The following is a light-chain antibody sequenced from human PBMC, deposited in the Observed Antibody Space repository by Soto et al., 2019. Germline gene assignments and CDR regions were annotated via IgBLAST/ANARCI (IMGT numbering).Light chain of an antibody. J-gene: IGLJ2*01. CDR3: CSFAGSSTV. CDR2: EGS. Sequence: QSALTQPASVSGSPGQSITISCTGTSSDVGSYNLVSWYQQHPGKAPKLMIYEGSKRPSGVSNRFSGSKSGNTASLTISGLQAEDGADYYCCSFAGSSTVFGGGTKLTV. CDR1: SSDVGSYNL. V-gene: IGLV2-23*01.